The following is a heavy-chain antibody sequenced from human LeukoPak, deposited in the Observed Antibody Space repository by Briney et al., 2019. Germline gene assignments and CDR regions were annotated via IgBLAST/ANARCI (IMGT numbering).Heavy chain of an antibody. CDR3: ANAYYYDSSGYEGDY. CDR2: ISGSGGST. CDR1: GFTFSSYA. V-gene: IGHV3-23*01. D-gene: IGHD3-22*01. Sequence: GGSLRLSCAASGFTFSSYAMSWVRQAPGKGLEWVSAISGSGGSTYYADSVKGRFTISRENSKNTLYLQMNSLRAEDTAVYYCANAYYYDSSGYEGDYWGQGTLVTVSS. J-gene: IGHJ4*02.